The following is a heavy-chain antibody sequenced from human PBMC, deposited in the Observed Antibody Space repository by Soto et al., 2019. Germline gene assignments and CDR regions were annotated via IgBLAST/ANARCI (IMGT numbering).Heavy chain of an antibody. Sequence: GGSLRLSCTASGFTFGDYAMSWFRQAPGKGLEWVGFIRSKAYGGTTEYAASVKGRFTISRDDSKSIAYLQMNSLKTEDTAVYYCTRDSHDYGDSYYMDVWGKGTTVTVSS. CDR2: IRSKAYGGTT. CDR1: GFTFGDYA. D-gene: IGHD4-17*01. V-gene: IGHV3-49*03. J-gene: IGHJ6*03. CDR3: TRDSHDYGDSYYMDV.